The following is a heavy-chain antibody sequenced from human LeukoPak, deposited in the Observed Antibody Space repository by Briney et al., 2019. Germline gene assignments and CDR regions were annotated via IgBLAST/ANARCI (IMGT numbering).Heavy chain of an antibody. CDR2: ISSSSSYI. D-gene: IGHD6-6*01. Sequence: PGGSLRLSCAASGFTFSTYSMNWVRQAPGKGLEWVSCISSSSSYIYYADSVKGRFTISRDNAKNSLYLQMNSLRAEDTAVYYCTRDEDFYSSSSDYWGQGTLVTVSS. CDR3: TRDEDFYSSSSDY. V-gene: IGHV3-21*01. CDR1: GFTFSTYS. J-gene: IGHJ4*02.